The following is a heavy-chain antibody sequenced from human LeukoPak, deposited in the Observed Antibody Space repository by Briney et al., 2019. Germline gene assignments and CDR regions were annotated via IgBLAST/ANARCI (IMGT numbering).Heavy chain of an antibody. J-gene: IGHJ4*02. V-gene: IGHV4-4*07. D-gene: IGHD3-22*01. Sequence: SSETLSLTCTVSGGSISSYYWSWIRQPAGKGLEWIGRIYTSGSTNYNPSLKSRVTMSVDTSKNQFSLKLSSVTAADTAVYYCARELYYYDSSGYKRYFDYWGQGTLVTVSS. CDR2: IYTSGST. CDR3: ARELYYYDSSGYKRYFDY. CDR1: GGSISSYY.